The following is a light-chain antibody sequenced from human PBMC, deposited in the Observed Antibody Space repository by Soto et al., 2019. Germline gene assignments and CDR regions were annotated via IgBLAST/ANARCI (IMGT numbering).Light chain of an antibody. CDR2: GAS. J-gene: IGKJ1*01. Sequence: EVVMTQSPATLSVSPGERATLSCRASQNVNANLAWYQQKPGQAPRLLIHGASTRATGIPARFSGSGFGTESILTLSSLQSEDFAVYYCQQYNTWLWTFGQGTKVEGK. V-gene: IGKV3-15*01. CDR3: QQYNTWLWT. CDR1: QNVNAN.